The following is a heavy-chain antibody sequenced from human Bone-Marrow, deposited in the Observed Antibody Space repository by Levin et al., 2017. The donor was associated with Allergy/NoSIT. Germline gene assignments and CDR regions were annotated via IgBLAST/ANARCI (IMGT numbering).Heavy chain of an antibody. V-gene: IGHV4-30-4*01. CDR1: GGSISSGDYY. J-gene: IGHJ3*02. CDR3: GREGHDFLTGYRNHAFDI. D-gene: IGHD3-9*01. CDR2: MYYSGST. Sequence: SETLSLTCTVSGGSISSGDYYWSWVRQPPGKGLEWITYMYYSGSTYYNPSLKSRVTMSVDTSKNQFSLKLSAVTAADTAVYYCGREGHDFLTGYRNHAFDIWGQGTMVTVSS.